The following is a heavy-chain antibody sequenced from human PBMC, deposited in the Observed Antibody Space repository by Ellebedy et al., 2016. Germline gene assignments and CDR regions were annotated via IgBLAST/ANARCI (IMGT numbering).Heavy chain of an antibody. Sequence: GGSLRLSXAASGFTFSSYAMSWVRQAPGKGLEWVSAISNSGGSTYYAGSVKGRFTISRDNSKNTLYLQMNSLRAEDTAVYYCAKAYCSGGSCYSPYYYGMDVWGQGTTVTVSS. D-gene: IGHD2-15*01. CDR1: GFTFSSYA. CDR2: ISNSGGST. CDR3: AKAYCSGGSCYSPYYYGMDV. J-gene: IGHJ6*02. V-gene: IGHV3-23*01.